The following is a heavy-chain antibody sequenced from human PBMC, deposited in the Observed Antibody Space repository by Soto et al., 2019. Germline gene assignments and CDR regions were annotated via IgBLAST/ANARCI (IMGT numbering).Heavy chain of an antibody. Sequence: GASVKVSCKASGYTFTSYDINWVRQATGQGLEWMGWMNPNSGNTGYAQKFQGRVTMNRNTSISTAYMELSSLRSEDTAVYYCSIYSSSWYGDYYYYMDVWGKGTTVTVSS. V-gene: IGHV1-8*01. CDR1: GYTFTSYD. CDR2: MNPNSGNT. J-gene: IGHJ6*03. CDR3: SIYSSSWYGDYYYYMDV. D-gene: IGHD6-13*01.